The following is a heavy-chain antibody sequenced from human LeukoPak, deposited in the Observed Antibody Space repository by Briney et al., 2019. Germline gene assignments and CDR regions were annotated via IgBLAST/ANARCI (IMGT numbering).Heavy chain of an antibody. CDR2: ISSSSSTI. J-gene: IGHJ4*02. D-gene: IGHD2-21*01. CDR1: GCTFSSYS. V-gene: IGHV3-48*01. CDR3: ARGQGLSDDYFDY. Sequence: PGGSLRLSCAASGCTFSSYSMNWVRQAPGNGLEWVSYISSSSSTIYYADSVKGRFTISRDHANHSLYLQINSLRAEDTAVYYSARGQGLSDDYFDYWGQGTLVTVSS.